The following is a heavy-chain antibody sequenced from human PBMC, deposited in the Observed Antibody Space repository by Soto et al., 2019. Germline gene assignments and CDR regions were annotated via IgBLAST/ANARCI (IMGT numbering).Heavy chain of an antibody. J-gene: IGHJ6*02. CDR1: GFTFSSYG. V-gene: IGHV3-30*18. CDR3: AKAGYCSSTSCYWYYYGMDV. CDR2: ISYDGSNK. Sequence: SLRLSCAASGFTFSSYGMHWVRQAPGKGLEWVAVISYDGSNKYYADSVKGRFTISRDNSKNTLYLQMNSLRAEDTAVYYCAKAGYCSSTSCYWYYYGMDVWGQGTTVTVSS. D-gene: IGHD2-2*01.